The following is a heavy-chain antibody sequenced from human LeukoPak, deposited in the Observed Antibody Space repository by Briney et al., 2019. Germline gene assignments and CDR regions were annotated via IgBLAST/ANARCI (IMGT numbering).Heavy chain of an antibody. J-gene: IGHJ4*02. Sequence: GGSLKISFKGSGYRFTSYWIGWVRPMPGKGPEWMGIIYPGDSDTRYSPSFQGQVTISADKSISTAYLQWSSLKASDTAMYYCARTSAAGVDYWGQGTLVTVSS. CDR1: GYRFTSYW. CDR2: IYPGDSDT. V-gene: IGHV5-51*01. CDR3: ARTSAAGVDY. D-gene: IGHD6-13*01.